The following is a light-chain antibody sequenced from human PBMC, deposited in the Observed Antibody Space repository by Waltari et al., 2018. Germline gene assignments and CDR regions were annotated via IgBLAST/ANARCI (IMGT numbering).Light chain of an antibody. CDR1: SPNIGAGFD. J-gene: IGLJ3*02. Sequence: QSVLTQPPSVSGDPGQRVTISCTGRSPNIGAGFDVHWYQQPPGTAPKLLIYGNSNRPSRVPDRFSGSKSGTSASLAITGLQAEDEADYYCQSYDSSLRVFGGGTKLTVL. CDR3: QSYDSSLRV. V-gene: IGLV1-40*01. CDR2: GNS.